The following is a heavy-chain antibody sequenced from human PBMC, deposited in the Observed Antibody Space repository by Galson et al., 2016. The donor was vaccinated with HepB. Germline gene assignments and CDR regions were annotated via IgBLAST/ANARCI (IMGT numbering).Heavy chain of an antibody. V-gene: IGHV3-33*01. CDR2: IWYDGSNK. Sequence: SLRLSCAASGFTFRNHGMHWVRQAPGKGLEWVAGIWYDGSNKYYPDSVQGRFTISRDNSKDTLYLQMNSLRAEDTAVYYCAVAWGGVATWDYFEYRGQGTLVTVSS. CDR3: AVAWGGVATWDYFEY. CDR1: GFTFRNHG. D-gene: IGHD3-3*01. J-gene: IGHJ4*02.